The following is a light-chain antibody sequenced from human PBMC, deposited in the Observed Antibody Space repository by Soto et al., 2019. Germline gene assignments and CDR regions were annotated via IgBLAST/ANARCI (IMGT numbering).Light chain of an antibody. V-gene: IGKV1-39*01. Sequence: DIQMTQSPSSLSASVGDRVTITCRASQSINSYLNWYQQKPGKAPKLLIYAASSLQSGVPSRFSGSGSGTDFTLIISSLQPEDFATYYCQQSYSTPYTFGQGTKVDIK. CDR3: QQSYSTPYT. CDR2: AAS. CDR1: QSINSY. J-gene: IGKJ2*01.